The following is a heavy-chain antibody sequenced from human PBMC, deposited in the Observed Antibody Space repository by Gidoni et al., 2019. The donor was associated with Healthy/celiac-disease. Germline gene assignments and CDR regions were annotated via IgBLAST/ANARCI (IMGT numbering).Heavy chain of an antibody. CDR3: ARESQLGYCSSTSCYTSFDY. V-gene: IGHV4-34*01. CDR2: INHSGST. CDR1: GGSFSGYY. Sequence: QVQLQQWGAGLLTPSETLSLTCAVYGGSFSGYYWSWIRQPPGKGLELIGEINHSGSTNYNPSLKSRVTISVDTSKNQFSLKLSSVTAADTAVYYCARESQLGYCSSTSCYTSFDYWGQGTLVTVSS. J-gene: IGHJ4*02. D-gene: IGHD2-2*02.